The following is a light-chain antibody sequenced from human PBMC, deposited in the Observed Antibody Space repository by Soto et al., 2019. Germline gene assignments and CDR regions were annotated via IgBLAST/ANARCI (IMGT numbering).Light chain of an antibody. CDR3: SSYTSSSTRRL. CDR1: SSDVGGYNY. J-gene: IGLJ1*01. Sequence: QSVLTQPASVSGSPGQSITISCTGTSSDVGGYNYVSWYQHHPGKAPKLMIYDVSDRPSGVSNRFSGSKSSNTASLTISGLQAEDEADYYCSSYTSSSTRRLFGTGTKVTVL. CDR2: DVS. V-gene: IGLV2-14*03.